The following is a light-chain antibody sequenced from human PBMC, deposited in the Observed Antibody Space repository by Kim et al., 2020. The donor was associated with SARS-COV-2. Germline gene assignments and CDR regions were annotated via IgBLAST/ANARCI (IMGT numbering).Light chain of an antibody. CDR1: QSVSSN. CDR3: QQYNNWLWT. Sequence: VAPGERATLTCRASQSVSSNLAWYQQKPGQAPRLLIYGASTRATGIPARFSGSGSGTEFTLTISSLQSEDFAVYYCQQYNNWLWTFGQGTKGDIK. CDR2: GAS. J-gene: IGKJ1*01. V-gene: IGKV3-15*01.